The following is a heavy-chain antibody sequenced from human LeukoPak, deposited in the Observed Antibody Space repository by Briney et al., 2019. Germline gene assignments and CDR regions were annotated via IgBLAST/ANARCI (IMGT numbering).Heavy chain of an antibody. CDR1: GDSISGSTYY. CDR2: IYYSGST. J-gene: IGHJ5*02. D-gene: IGHD1-26*01. Sequence: SETLSLTCTVSGDSISGSTYYWGWIRQPPGKGLEWIGSIYYSGSTYYNPSLKSRVTISVDTSKNQFSLKLSSVTAADTAVYYCARAGTEWEFDPWGQGTLVTVSS. CDR3: ARAGTEWEFDP. V-gene: IGHV4-39*07.